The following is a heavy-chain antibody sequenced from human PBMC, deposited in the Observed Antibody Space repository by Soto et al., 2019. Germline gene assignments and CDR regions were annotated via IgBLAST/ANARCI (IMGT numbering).Heavy chain of an antibody. CDR1: GFTSSTFG. CDR2: FIGSGDNT. CDR3: GGDPRGPEY. J-gene: IGHJ4*02. D-gene: IGHD6-6*01. V-gene: IGHV3-23*01. Sequence: GGSLRLSCAGSGFTSSTFGMSWVRQAPGKGLEWVSGFIGSGDNTYYADSVKVRFTFSRDKSKNTLFLQMNGLRAEDTAMYYCGGDPRGPEYWGQGTLVTVSS.